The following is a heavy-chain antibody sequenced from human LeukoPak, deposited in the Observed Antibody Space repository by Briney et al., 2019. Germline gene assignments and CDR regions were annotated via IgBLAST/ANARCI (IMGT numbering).Heavy chain of an antibody. CDR1: GYSFTSHW. CDR3: ARRLLGGSGSFDY. Sequence: GESLKISCKGSGYSFTSHWIGWFRQMPGKGLEWMGLIHPLDSDSRYSPSFQGQVTMSADKSINTVYLQWSSLKASDTAMYFCARRLLGGSGSFDYWGQGTVVTVSS. J-gene: IGHJ4*02. V-gene: IGHV5-51*01. CDR2: IHPLDSDS. D-gene: IGHD3-10*01.